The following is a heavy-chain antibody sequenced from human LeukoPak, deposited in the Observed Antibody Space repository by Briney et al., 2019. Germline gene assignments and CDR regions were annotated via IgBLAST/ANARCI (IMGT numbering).Heavy chain of an antibody. V-gene: IGHV3-33*01. CDR1: GFTFSSYG. Sequence: GRSLRLSCAASGFTFSSYGMHWVRQDPGKGLEWVAVIWYDGSNKYYADSVKGRFTISRDNSKNTLYLQMNSLRAEDTAVYYCARDYSKLDYWGQGALVTVSS. CDR2: IWYDGSNK. CDR3: ARDYSKLDY. D-gene: IGHD4-11*01. J-gene: IGHJ4*02.